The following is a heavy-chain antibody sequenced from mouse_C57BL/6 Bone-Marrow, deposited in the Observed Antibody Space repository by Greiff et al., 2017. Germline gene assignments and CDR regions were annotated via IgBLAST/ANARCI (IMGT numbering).Heavy chain of an antibody. CDR1: GYTFTSYW. Sequence: VKLQQPGAELVKPGASVKLSCKASGYTFTSYWMHWVKQRPGQGLEWIGMIHPNSGSTNYNEKFKSKATLTVDKSSSTAYLQLSSLTSEDTAVYYCTTGGYDEDYFDYWGQGTTLTVSS. D-gene: IGHD2-2*01. CDR3: TTGGYDEDYFDY. V-gene: IGHV1-64*01. J-gene: IGHJ2*01. CDR2: IHPNSGST.